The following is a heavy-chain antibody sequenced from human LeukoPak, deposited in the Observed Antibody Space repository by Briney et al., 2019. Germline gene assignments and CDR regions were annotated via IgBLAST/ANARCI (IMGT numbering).Heavy chain of an antibody. CDR1: GGSISSYY. J-gene: IGHJ5*02. D-gene: IGHD3-10*01. V-gene: IGHV4-4*07. Sequence: SETLSLTCTVSGGSISSYYWSWIRQPAGKELEWIGRIYTSGSTNYNPSLKSRVTMSVDTSKNQFSLKLSSVTAADTAVYYCARDRTTMVRGVIITYNWFDPWGQGTLVTVSS. CDR2: IYTSGST. CDR3: ARDRTTMVRGVIITYNWFDP.